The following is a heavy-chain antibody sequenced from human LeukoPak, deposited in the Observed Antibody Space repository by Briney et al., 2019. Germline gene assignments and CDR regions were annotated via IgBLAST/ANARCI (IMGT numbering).Heavy chain of an antibody. Sequence: SVKVSCKASGGTFSSYAISWVRQAPGQGLEWMGGIIPIFGTANYAQKFQGRVTITADKSTSTAYMELSSLRSEDTAVYYCAREGYGYGTFDYWGQGTLVTVSS. D-gene: IGHD5-18*01. V-gene: IGHV1-69*06. J-gene: IGHJ4*02. CDR2: IIPIFGTA. CDR1: GGTFSSYA. CDR3: AREGYGYGTFDY.